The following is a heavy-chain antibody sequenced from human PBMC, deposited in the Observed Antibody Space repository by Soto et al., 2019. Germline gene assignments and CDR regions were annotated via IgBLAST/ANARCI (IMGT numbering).Heavy chain of an antibody. Sequence: SETLSLTCAVSGGSISSSNWWSWVRQPPGTGLEWIGEIFHSGSTNYNPSLKSRVTISLDKSKNQFSLKLSSVTAADTAVYYCARIQKNYGGIDSWGLGTLVTVSS. J-gene: IGHJ4*02. V-gene: IGHV4-4*02. CDR1: GGSISSSNW. D-gene: IGHD4-17*01. CDR2: IFHSGST. CDR3: ARIQKNYGGIDS.